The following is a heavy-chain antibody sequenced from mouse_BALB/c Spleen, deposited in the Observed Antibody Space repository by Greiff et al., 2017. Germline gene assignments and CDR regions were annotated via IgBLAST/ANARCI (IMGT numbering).Heavy chain of an antibody. CDR3: AKEGTYDYGFAY. D-gene: IGHD2-4*01. CDR1: GYTFTDYY. V-gene: IGHV1-19*01. CDR2: VNPYNGGT. J-gene: IGHJ3*01. Sequence: VQLQQSGPELVKPGASVKMSCKASGYTFTDYYMDWVKQSHGESFEWIGRVNPYNGGTSYNQKFKGKATLTVDKSSSTAYMELNSLTSEDSAVYYCAKEGTYDYGFAYWGQGTLVTVSA.